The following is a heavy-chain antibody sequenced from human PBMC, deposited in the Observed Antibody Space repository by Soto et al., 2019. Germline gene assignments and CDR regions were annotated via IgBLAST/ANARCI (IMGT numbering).Heavy chain of an antibody. CDR3: ASDRIAVAGTCWFDP. Sequence: GASVKVSCKASGGTFSSYAISWVRQAPGQGLEWMGGTIPIFGTANYAQKFQGRVMITADESTSTAYMELSSLRSEDTAVYYCASDRIAVAGTCWFDPWGQGTLVTVSS. D-gene: IGHD6-19*01. V-gene: IGHV1-69*13. J-gene: IGHJ5*02. CDR2: TIPIFGTA. CDR1: GGTFSSYA.